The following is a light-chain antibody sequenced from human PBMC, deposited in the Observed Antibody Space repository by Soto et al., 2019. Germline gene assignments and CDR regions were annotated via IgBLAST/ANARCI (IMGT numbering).Light chain of an antibody. CDR2: EGS. Sequence: QAVVTQPASVSGSPGQSITISCTGTSSDVGSYNLVSWYQQHPGKAPKLMIYEGSKRPSGVSNRFSGSKSGNTASLTISGLQAEDEADYYCCSYAGSSTSYVVFGGGTKLTVL. V-gene: IGLV2-23*01. J-gene: IGLJ2*01. CDR1: SSDVGSYNL. CDR3: CSYAGSSTSYVV.